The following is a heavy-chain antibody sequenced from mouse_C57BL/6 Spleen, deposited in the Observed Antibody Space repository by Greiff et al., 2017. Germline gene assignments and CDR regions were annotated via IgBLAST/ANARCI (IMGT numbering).Heavy chain of an antibody. CDR3: ARGDSLGYYGSSASWFAY. V-gene: IGHV1-26*01. CDR1: GYTFTDYY. CDR2: INPNNGGT. Sequence: VQLQQSGPELVKPGASVKISCKASGYTFTDYYMNWVKQSHGKSLEWIGDINPNNGGTSYNQKFKGKATLTVDKSSSTAYMELRSLTSEDSAVYYCARGDSLGYYGSSASWFAYWGQGTLVTVSA. D-gene: IGHD1-1*01. J-gene: IGHJ3*01.